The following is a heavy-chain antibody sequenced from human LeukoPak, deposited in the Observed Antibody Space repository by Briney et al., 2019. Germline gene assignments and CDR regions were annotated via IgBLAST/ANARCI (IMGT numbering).Heavy chain of an antibody. V-gene: IGHV4-39*01. D-gene: IGHD1/OR15-1a*01. CDR3: ARNKRAPYWYFDL. CDR1: GGSISSSSYY. Sequence: SETLSLTCTVSGGSISSSSYYWGWIRQPPGKGLEWIGSIYYSGSTYYNPSLKSRVTISVDTSKNQFSLKLSSVTAADTAVYYCARNKRAPYWYFDLWGRGTLVTVSS. CDR2: IYYSGST. J-gene: IGHJ2*01.